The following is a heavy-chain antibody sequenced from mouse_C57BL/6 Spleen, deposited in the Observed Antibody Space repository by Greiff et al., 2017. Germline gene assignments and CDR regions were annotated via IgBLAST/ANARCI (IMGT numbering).Heavy chain of an antibody. J-gene: IGHJ1*03. CDR1: GFTFTDYY. D-gene: IGHD2-1*01. Sequence: VQGVESGGGLVQPGGSLSLSCAASGFTFTDYYMSWVRQPPGKALEWLGFIRNKANGYTTEYSASVKGRFTISRDNSQSILYLQMNALRAEDSATYYCARYRGNYRDFDVWGTGTTVTVSS. CDR2: IRNKANGYTT. CDR3: ARYRGNYRDFDV. V-gene: IGHV7-3*01.